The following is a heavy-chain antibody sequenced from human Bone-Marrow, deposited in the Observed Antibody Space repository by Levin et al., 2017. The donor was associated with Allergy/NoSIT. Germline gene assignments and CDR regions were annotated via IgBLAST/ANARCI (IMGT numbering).Heavy chain of an antibody. D-gene: IGHD6-13*01. J-gene: IGHJ6*03. CDR3: ARERRGQQLVRDYYYMDV. CDR2: IWYDGSNK. CDR1: GFTFSSYG. Sequence: GGSLRLSCAASGFTFSSYGMHWVRQAPGKGLEWVAVIWYDGSNKYYADSVKGRFTISRDNSKNTLYLQMNSLRAEDTAVYYCARERRGQQLVRDYYYMDVWGKGTTVTVSS. V-gene: IGHV3-33*01.